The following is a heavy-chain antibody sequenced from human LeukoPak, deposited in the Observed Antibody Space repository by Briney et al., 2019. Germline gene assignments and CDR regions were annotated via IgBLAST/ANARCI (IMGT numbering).Heavy chain of an antibody. Sequence: GGSLRLSCSASGFPFSTLGMHWVRQAPGKGLEHVSTIGSDGDGTYYADSVKDRFIISRDNSKNAVYLQMSSLRPEDTAVYYCVSPVFINFWGQGILVTVSS. CDR1: GFPFSTLG. CDR3: VSPVFINF. J-gene: IGHJ4*01. CDR2: IGSDGDGT. D-gene: IGHD1-14*01. V-gene: IGHV3-64D*06.